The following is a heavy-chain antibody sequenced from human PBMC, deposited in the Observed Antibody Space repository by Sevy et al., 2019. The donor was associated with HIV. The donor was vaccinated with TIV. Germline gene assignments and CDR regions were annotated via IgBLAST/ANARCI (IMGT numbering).Heavy chain of an antibody. Sequence: GGSLRLSCAASGFTFSNAWMSWVRQSPGKGLEWVGRIRSKAGGGTTDYAKIVKGKFTTSRDDSRDILYLQLNSLETEDTAVYYCTTDHRRDGIVVVPFEYWGQGTLVTVSS. CDR2: IRSKAGGGTT. CDR1: GFTFSNAW. CDR3: TTDHRRDGIVVVPFEY. D-gene: IGHD2-15*01. V-gene: IGHV3-15*01. J-gene: IGHJ4*02.